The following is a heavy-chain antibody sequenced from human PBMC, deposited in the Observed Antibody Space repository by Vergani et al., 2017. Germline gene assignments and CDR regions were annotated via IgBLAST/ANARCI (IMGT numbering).Heavy chain of an antibody. Sequence: EVHLLESGGGQVEAGGSLRLSCVASGFTFSNSAMSWVRQTSGKGLEWVSAISGHGDRTYYADSVKGRFTISRDNSKNTVYLQMNSLKAEDRAVYYCARLSYDTTPYLQWGYDCWGPGILVTVSS. D-gene: IGHD3-22*01. CDR2: ISGHGDRT. J-gene: IGHJ4*02. CDR3: ARLSYDTTPYLQWGYDC. CDR1: GFTFSNSA. V-gene: IGHV3-23*01.